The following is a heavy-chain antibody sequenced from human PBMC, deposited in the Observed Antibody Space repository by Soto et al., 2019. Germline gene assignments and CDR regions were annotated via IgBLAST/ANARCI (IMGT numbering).Heavy chain of an antibody. CDR1: GYRFTSYG. CDR2: ISPYNGKT. Sequence: QVQLVQSGAEVKKPGASVKVSCQTSGYRFTSYGVVWVRQAPGQGLERMGWISPYNGKTNYAQKFQGRVRMTTETSTTTASMELRSLKSDDTAVYFCARSMITFGGVIGDRWGQGTLVTVSS. V-gene: IGHV1-18*04. D-gene: IGHD3-16*02. J-gene: IGHJ5*02. CDR3: ARSMITFGGVIGDR.